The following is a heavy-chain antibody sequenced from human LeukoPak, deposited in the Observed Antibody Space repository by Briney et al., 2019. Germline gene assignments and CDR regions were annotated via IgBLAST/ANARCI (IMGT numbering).Heavy chain of an antibody. CDR1: GYMFTRYY. CDR3: ARDDTPSYYDFWSGYPGGLDY. CDR2: INPSGGRT. D-gene: IGHD3-3*01. J-gene: IGHJ4*02. Sequence: ASVKVSCKASGYMFTRYYMHWVRQAPGQGLEWMGIINPSGGRTSYAQKFQGRVTMTRDMSTSTVYMELSSLRSEDTAVYFCARDDTPSYYDFWSGYPGGLDYWGQGTLVTVSS. V-gene: IGHV1-46*01.